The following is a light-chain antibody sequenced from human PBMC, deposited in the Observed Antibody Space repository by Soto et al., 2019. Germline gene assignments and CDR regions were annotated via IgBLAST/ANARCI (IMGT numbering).Light chain of an antibody. Sequence: DIQMTQSPSSVSASVGDRVTITCRARQGISSWLAWFQQKPGEAPRLLIYAASSLHSGVPSRFSGSGSGTDFTLTISSLQPADFATYSCQQGNSFPLTFCGGTKVEIK. CDR1: QGISSW. V-gene: IGKV1-12*01. CDR3: QQGNSFPLT. J-gene: IGKJ4*01. CDR2: AAS.